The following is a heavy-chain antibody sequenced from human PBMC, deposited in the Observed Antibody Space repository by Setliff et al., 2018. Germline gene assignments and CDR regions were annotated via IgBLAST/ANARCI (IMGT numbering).Heavy chain of an antibody. J-gene: IGHJ4*02. Sequence: SVKVSCKASGGTFINYAISWVRQAPGQGLEWMGGIIPNFGTANYAQKFQGRVTITADESTSTAYMELSSLRSEDTAVYYCARVSRTIVAARGFDYWGQGTLVTVSS. D-gene: IGHD1-26*01. V-gene: IGHV1-69*13. CDR2: IIPNFGTA. CDR1: GGTFINYA. CDR3: ARVSRTIVAARGFDY.